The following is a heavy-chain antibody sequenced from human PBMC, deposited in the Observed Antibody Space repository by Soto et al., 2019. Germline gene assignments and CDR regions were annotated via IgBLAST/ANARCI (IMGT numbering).Heavy chain of an antibody. Sequence: QVQLQESGPGLVKPSQTLSLTCTVSGASISSGSYYWSWIRQLPGKGLEWIGYISNSGSTYYNPSLKSRVTRSVDTSKNQFSLRVSSVTAADTAVYYCARAVYSNHVYWGQGTLVTVSS. CDR2: ISNSGST. V-gene: IGHV4-31*03. D-gene: IGHD4-4*01. CDR3: ARAVYSNHVY. J-gene: IGHJ4*02. CDR1: GASISSGSYY.